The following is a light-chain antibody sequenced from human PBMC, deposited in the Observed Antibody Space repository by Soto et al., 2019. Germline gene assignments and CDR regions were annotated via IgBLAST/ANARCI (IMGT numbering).Light chain of an antibody. V-gene: IGKV1-33*01. CDR2: DAS. J-gene: IGKJ2*02. CDR1: QDITNY. Sequence: IQMTQSPSSLSASVGDRVTITRQASQDITNYLIWYQQKPGKAPKVMIYDASSLGTGVSSRFSGSGSGTHFTLTISSLQPEDIATYYCQQFDSVPCTFGQGTKLEIK. CDR3: QQFDSVPCT.